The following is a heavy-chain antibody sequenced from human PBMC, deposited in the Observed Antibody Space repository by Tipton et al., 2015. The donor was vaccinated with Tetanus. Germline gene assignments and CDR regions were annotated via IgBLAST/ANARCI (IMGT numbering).Heavy chain of an antibody. V-gene: IGHV4-34*01. CDR1: GASFSDYY. D-gene: IGHD5-12*01. CDR3: ARANNDYPKKGPFDY. CDR2: INHSGAT. Sequence: LRLSCAVYGASFSDYYWSWIRQAPGKGLEWIGEINHSGATNYHPSLKSRLAISADTSKNQFSLNLRSVITADTAVYYCARANNDYPKKGPFDYWGQGILVIVSS. J-gene: IGHJ4*02.